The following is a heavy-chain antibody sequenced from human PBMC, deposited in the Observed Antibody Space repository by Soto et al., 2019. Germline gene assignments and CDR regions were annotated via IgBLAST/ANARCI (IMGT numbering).Heavy chain of an antibody. V-gene: IGHV4-59*08. D-gene: IGHD4-17*01. J-gene: IGHJ5*02. CDR1: GGSISTYY. Sequence: PSETLSLTCTVSGGSISTYYWSWIRQPPGKGLEWIGYIYYSGSTNYNPSLKSRVTISVDTSKNQFSLKLSSVTAADTAVYYCARSHDYGGNGFDPWGQGTLVTVSS. CDR2: IYYSGST. CDR3: ARSHDYGGNGFDP.